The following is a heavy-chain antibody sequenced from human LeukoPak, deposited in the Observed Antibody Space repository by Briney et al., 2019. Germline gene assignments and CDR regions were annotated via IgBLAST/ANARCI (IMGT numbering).Heavy chain of an antibody. CDR2: INHSGST. CDR3: ARNYYDSSGYPGGIDY. V-gene: IGHV4-34*01. D-gene: IGHD3-22*01. CDR1: GGSFSGYY. J-gene: IGHJ4*02. Sequence: SETLSLTCAVYGGSFSGYYWSWIRQPPGKGLEWIGEINHSGSTNYNPSLKSRVTISVDTSKNQFSLKLSSVTAADTAVYYCARNYYDSSGYPGGIDYWGQGTLVTVSS.